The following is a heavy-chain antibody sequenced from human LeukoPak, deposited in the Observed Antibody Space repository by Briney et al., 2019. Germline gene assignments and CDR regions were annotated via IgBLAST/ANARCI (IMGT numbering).Heavy chain of an antibody. J-gene: IGHJ5*02. CDR3: ARIGFMASEALGLIDP. CDR1: GGSISSSSYY. V-gene: IGHV4-39*07. CDR2: IYYSGST. D-gene: IGHD7-27*01. Sequence: SETLSLTCTVSGGSISSSSYYWGWIRQPPGKGLEWIGSIYYSGSTYYNPSLKSRVTISVDTSKNQFSLKLSSVTAADTAVYYCARIGFMASEALGLIDPWGQGTLVTVSS.